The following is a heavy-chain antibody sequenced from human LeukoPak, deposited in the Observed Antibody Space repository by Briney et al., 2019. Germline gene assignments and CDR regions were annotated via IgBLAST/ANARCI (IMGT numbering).Heavy chain of an antibody. V-gene: IGHV4-59*01. J-gene: IGHJ4*02. CDR1: GGSINSYY. D-gene: IGHD3-9*01. CDR3: ARGAWDDILTPFDY. CDR2: IYYSGST. Sequence: SETLSLTCTVSGGSINSYYWSWIRQPPGKGLEWIGYIYYSGSTNYNPSLKSRVTISVDTSKNQFSLKLSSLTAADTAVYYCARGAWDDILTPFDYWGQGTLVTVSS.